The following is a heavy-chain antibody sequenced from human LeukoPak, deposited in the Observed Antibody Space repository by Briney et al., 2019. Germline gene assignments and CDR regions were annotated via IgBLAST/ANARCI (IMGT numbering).Heavy chain of an antibody. D-gene: IGHD6-13*01. J-gene: IGHJ4*02. V-gene: IGHV4-39*01. CDR1: GGSISSSSYY. Sequence: PSPSLSLTCTVSGGSISSSSYYWGWIRQPPGKGLEWIGSIYYSGSTYYNPSLKSRVTISVDTSKTQFSLKLSSVTAADTAVYYCARHRKSGWYPYYFDYWGQGTLVTVSS. CDR3: ARHRKSGWYPYYFDY. CDR2: IYYSGST.